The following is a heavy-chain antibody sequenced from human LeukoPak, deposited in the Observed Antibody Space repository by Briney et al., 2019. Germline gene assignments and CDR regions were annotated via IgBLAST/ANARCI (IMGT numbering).Heavy chain of an antibody. J-gene: IGHJ4*02. CDR1: GGSFSGYY. CDR2: ISSSSYI. D-gene: IGHD3-22*01. CDR3: ARGPSQWYDSSGYGGYFDY. Sequence: ETLSLTCAVYGGSFSGYYWSWVRQAPGRGLEWVSSISSSSYIYYADSVKGRFTISRDNAKNSLYLQMNSLRAEDTAVYYCARGPSQWYDSSGYGGYFDYWGQGTLVTVSS. V-gene: IGHV3-69-1*01.